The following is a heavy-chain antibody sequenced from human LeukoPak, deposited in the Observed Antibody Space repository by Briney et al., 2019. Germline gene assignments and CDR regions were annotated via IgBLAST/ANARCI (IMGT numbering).Heavy chain of an antibody. CDR2: IYYSGST. D-gene: IGHD4-23*01. J-gene: IGHJ6*03. CDR3: ATAPVGNLDDYYYYMDV. V-gene: IGHV4-59*01. Sequence: PSETLSLTCTVSGGSISSYYWSWIRQPPGKGLEWMGYIYYSGSTHYNPSLKSRVTISVDTSKTQFSLKLSSVTAADTAVYYCATAPVGNLDDYYYYMDVWGKGTTVTVSS. CDR1: GGSISSYY.